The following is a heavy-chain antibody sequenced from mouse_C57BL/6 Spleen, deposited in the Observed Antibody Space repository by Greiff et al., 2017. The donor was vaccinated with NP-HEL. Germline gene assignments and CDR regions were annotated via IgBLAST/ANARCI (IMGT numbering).Heavy chain of an antibody. Sequence: VQLQESGAELMKPGASVKLSCKATGYTFTGYWIEWVKQRPGHGLEWIGKFLPGSVSTNYNEKFTSKSTFTADTSSNTAYMQLSSLTTEDSAIYYCARDYGSRVQYLDVWGTGTTVTVSS. V-gene: IGHV1-9*01. J-gene: IGHJ1*03. CDR2: FLPGSVST. CDR3: ARDYGSRVQYLDV. CDR1: GYTFTGYW. D-gene: IGHD1-1*01.